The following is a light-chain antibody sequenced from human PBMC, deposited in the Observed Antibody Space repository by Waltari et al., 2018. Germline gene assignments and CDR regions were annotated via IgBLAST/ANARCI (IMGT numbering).Light chain of an antibody. CDR1: LGTSNL. Sequence: QSALTQPASVSGSPGQSVPITCTGALGTSNLASWYQQLPGTVPKLILYHSSERPSGTSIRFSGSRSGNTASLTISGLQSEDEADYYCCSNNEGHTHVFGTGTRVTVL. CDR2: HSS. V-gene: IGLV2-23*01. J-gene: IGLJ1*01. CDR3: CSNNEGHTHV.